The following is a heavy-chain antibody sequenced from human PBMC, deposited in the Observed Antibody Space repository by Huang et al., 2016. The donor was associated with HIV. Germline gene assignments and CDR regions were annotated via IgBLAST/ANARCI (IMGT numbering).Heavy chain of an antibody. CDR2: ISYYGRNK. CDR3: AKDRRAYYYGSGIEY. D-gene: IGHD3-10*01. J-gene: IGHJ4*02. Sequence: QVQLVESGGGVVEPGRSLRVSCAASGLSFSESGMLWVRQALGKGLEWVAVISYYGRNKFYADSVKGRFTISRDNSKNTVYLQMNSLRAGDTAVYYCAKDRRAYYYGSGIEYWGQGARVTVSS. CDR1: GLSFSESG. V-gene: IGHV3-30*18.